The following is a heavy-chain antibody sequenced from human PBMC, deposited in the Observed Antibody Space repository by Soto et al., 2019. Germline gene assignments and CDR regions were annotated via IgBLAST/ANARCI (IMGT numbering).Heavy chain of an antibody. CDR3: ARGGGFCGADCYKGGVDY. Sequence: GGSLRLSCAASGFTFSSYGMHWVRQAPGKGLEWVAVIWYDGSNKYYAASVRGRFTISRDNSKNTLFLQMNSLRAEDTALYYCARGGGFCGADCYKGGVDYWGQGTLVTVSS. D-gene: IGHD2-21*02. J-gene: IGHJ4*02. CDR2: IWYDGSNK. V-gene: IGHV3-33*01. CDR1: GFTFSSYG.